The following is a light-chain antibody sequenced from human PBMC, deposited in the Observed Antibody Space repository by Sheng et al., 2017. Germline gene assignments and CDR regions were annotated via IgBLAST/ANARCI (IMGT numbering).Light chain of an antibody. V-gene: IGLV2-23*01. Sequence: QSALTQPASVSGSPGQSITISCTGTSSDVGSYNLVSWYQQHPGKAPKFMIYEGSKRPSGVSNRFSGSKSDNTASLTISGLQAEDEADYYCCSYADSSTYVFGTGTKVTVL. CDR1: SSDVGSYNL. J-gene: IGLJ1*01. CDR2: EGS. CDR3: CSYADSSTYV.